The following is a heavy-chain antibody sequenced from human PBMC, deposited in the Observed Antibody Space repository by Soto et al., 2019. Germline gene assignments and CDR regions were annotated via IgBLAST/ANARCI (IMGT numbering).Heavy chain of an antibody. V-gene: IGHV1-69*13. J-gene: IGHJ6*02. CDR3: ARDSEKKLVPHYYYYCGMDV. Sequence: ASVKVSCKASGGTFSSYAISWVRQAPGQGLEWMGGIIPIFGTANYAQRFQGRVTITADESTSTAYMELSSLRSEDTAVYYCARDSEKKLVPHYYYYCGMDVWGQGTTVTVSS. CDR1: GGTFSSYA. D-gene: IGHD6-6*01. CDR2: IIPIFGTA.